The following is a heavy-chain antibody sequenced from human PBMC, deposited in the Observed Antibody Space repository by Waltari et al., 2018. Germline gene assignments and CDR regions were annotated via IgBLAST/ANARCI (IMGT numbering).Heavy chain of an antibody. CDR1: GGTFSSYA. CDR3: ARKYCSGGSCYEDAFDI. Sequence: QVQLVQSGAEVKKPGSSVKVSCKASGGTFSSYAISWVRQAPGQGLEWMGGVIPTFGTANYAQKFQGRVTITADESTSTAYRELSSLRSEDTAVYYCARKYCSGGSCYEDAFDIWGQGTMVTVSS. J-gene: IGHJ3*02. CDR2: VIPTFGTA. V-gene: IGHV1-69*01. D-gene: IGHD2-15*01.